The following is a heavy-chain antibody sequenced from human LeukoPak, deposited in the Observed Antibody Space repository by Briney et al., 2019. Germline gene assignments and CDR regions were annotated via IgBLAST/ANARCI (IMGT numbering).Heavy chain of an antibody. CDR2: ISSSSSYI. CDR1: GFTFSSYS. V-gene: IGHV3-21*01. Sequence: GGSLRLSCAASGFTFSSYSMNWVRQAPGKGLEGVSSISSSSSYIYYADSVKGRFTISRDNAKNSLYLQMNSLRAEDTAVYYCARRVVPAAMSDYWGQGNLVTVSS. CDR3: ARRVVPAAMSDY. D-gene: IGHD2-2*01. J-gene: IGHJ4*02.